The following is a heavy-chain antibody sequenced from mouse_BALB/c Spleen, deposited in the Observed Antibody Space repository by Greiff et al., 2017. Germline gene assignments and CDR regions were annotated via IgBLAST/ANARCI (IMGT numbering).Heavy chain of an antibody. Sequence: EVQLQESGGGLVQPGGSMKLSCVASGFTFSNYWMNWVRQSPEKGLEWVAEIRLKSNNYATHYAESVKGRFTISRDDSKSSVYLQMNNLRAEDTGIYYCTRTGYFSYWYFDVWGAGTTVTVSS. V-gene: IGHV6-6*02. CDR3: TRTGYFSYWYFDV. CDR1: GFTFSNYW. D-gene: IGHD2-3*01. CDR2: IRLKSNNYAT. J-gene: IGHJ1*01.